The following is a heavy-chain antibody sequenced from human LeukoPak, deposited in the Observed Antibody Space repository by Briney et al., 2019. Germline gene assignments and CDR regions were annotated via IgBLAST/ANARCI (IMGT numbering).Heavy chain of an antibody. V-gene: IGHV3-30*18. D-gene: IGHD3-22*01. CDR2: ISYDGSNK. CDR3: AKDPGDSSGYYYAPVDY. J-gene: IGHJ4*02. CDR1: GFTFSSYG. Sequence: GGSLRLSCAASGFTFSSYGMHWVRQAPGKGLEWVAVISYDGSNKYYADSVKGRFTTSRDNSKNTLYPQMNSLRAEDTAVYYCAKDPGDSSGYYYAPVDYWGQGTLVTVSS.